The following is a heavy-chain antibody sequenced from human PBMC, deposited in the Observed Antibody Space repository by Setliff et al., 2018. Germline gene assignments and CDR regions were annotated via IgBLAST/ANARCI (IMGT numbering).Heavy chain of an antibody. CDR2: INHSGST. Sequence: SETLSLTCAVYGGPFSSYYWSWIRQPPGKGLEWIGEINHSGSTNYNPSLKSRVTISVDTSKNQFSLKLSSVTAADTAAYYCARGDSSGYYYILFDFWGQGTLVTVSS. CDR3: ARGDSSGYYYILFDF. V-gene: IGHV4-34*01. D-gene: IGHD3-22*01. J-gene: IGHJ4*02. CDR1: GGPFSSYY.